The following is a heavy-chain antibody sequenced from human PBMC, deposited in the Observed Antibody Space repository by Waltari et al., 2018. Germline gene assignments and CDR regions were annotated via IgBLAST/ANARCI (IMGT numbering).Heavy chain of an antibody. D-gene: IGHD3-22*01. CDR3: ARGGYYDSSGYYYAIDY. V-gene: IGHV4-31*03. CDR2: IYYSGST. Sequence: QVQLQESGPGLVKPSQTLSLTCPVSGGSISSGGSYWSWIRQHPGKGLEWIGYIYYSGSTYYNPSLKSRVTISVDTSKNQFSLKLSSVTAADTAVYYCARGGYYDSSGYYYAIDYWGQGTLVTVSS. CDR1: GGSISSGGSY. J-gene: IGHJ4*02.